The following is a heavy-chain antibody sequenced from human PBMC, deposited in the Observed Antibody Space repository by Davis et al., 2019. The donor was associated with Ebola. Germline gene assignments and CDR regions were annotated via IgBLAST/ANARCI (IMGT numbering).Heavy chain of an antibody. J-gene: IGHJ6*02. D-gene: IGHD1-26*01. Sequence: HSQTLSLTCAISGDSVSGSSGAWNWIRQSPSSGLEWLGRTYYTSKWFNHYAESVKSRITINPDTSKNQFSLQLNSVTPEDTAVYYCVRGWGRIGMGVWGQGTTVTVSS. CDR1: GDSVSGSSGA. CDR2: TYYTSKWFN. V-gene: IGHV6-1*01. CDR3: VRGWGRIGMGV.